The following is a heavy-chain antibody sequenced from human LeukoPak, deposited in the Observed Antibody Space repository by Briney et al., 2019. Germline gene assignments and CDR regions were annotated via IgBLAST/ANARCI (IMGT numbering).Heavy chain of an antibody. Sequence: PGGSLRISCAASGFTFSSYWMSWVRQAPGKGLEWVANIKQDGSEKYYVDSVKGRFTISRDNAKNSLYLQMNSLRAEDTAVYYCARRYCSGGSCYSRAFDIWGQGTMVTVSS. CDR3: ARRYCSGGSCYSRAFDI. CDR2: IKQDGSEK. V-gene: IGHV3-7*01. J-gene: IGHJ3*02. CDR1: GFTFSSYW. D-gene: IGHD2-15*01.